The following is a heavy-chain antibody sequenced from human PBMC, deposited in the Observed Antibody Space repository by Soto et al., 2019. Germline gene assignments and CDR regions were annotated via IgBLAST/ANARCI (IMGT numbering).Heavy chain of an antibody. Sequence: QVQLQESGPGLVKPSQTLSLTCTVSGGSISSDDYYWSWIRQPPRKGLEWIGDIHDTATTSYNPSLKSRLTLSIATSKNQFSLTLRSVTAADTAVYFCASQYYDFSSGALDFWGQGILVTVSS. D-gene: IGHD3-3*01. CDR2: IHDTATT. V-gene: IGHV4-30-4*01. J-gene: IGHJ4*02. CDR1: GGSISSDDYY. CDR3: ASQYYDFSSGALDF.